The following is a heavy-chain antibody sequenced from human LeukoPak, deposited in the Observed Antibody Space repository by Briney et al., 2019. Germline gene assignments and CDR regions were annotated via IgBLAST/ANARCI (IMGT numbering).Heavy chain of an antibody. D-gene: IGHD6-13*01. Sequence: SETLSLTCTVSGDSISSGNYWGWIRQPPGKGLEWIGSIFHTGSTYFNLSLKSRVTISVDTSKNQFSLRLSSVTAADTAVYYCARGGAIAAAGIDYWGRGTLVTVSS. CDR3: ARGGAIAAAGIDY. CDR2: IFHTGST. CDR1: GDSISSGNY. J-gene: IGHJ4*02. V-gene: IGHV4-38-2*02.